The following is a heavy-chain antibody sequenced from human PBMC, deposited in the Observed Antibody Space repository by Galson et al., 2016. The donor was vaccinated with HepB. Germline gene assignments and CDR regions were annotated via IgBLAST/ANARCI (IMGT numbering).Heavy chain of an antibody. V-gene: IGHV2-5*02. CDR2: IYWDDDK. J-gene: IGHJ4*02. D-gene: IGHD2-2*01. CDR1: GFSLSTFGVG. Sequence: PALVKPTQTLTLTCTSSGFSLSTFGVGVGWIRQPPGRALEWLALIYWDDDKRYNPSLKGRLTITKDTSKNQVVLTMANVDPVDTATYYCAHRPADFGVCSTASCKADYFDYWGQGTLVTVSS. CDR3: AHRPADFGVCSTASCKADYFDY.